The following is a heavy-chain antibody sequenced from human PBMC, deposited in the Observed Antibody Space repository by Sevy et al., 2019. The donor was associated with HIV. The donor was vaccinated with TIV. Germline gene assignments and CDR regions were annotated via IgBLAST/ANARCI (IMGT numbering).Heavy chain of an antibody. CDR1: GFTFRSFS. CDR2: VSYDGSNT. V-gene: IGHV3-30*09. CDR3: ALERLSSDVAEYFQN. D-gene: IGHD1-1*01. J-gene: IGHJ1*01. Sequence: GWSLRLSCAASGFTFRSFSMHWVRQAPGKWLEWVTTVSYDGSNTYYADSVKGRFAVFRDNSRNLLNLQMNNLRPEDAAVYYCALERLSSDVAEYFQNWGQGTRSPSPQ.